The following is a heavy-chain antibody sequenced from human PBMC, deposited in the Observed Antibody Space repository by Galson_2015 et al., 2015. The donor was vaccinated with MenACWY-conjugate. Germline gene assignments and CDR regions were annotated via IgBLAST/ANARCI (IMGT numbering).Heavy chain of an antibody. Sequence: TLSLTCRVFGDAISSGNYYWTWIRQHPGKGLEWIAYIYESGSTQSSPSLESRVTISVDTSKNQVSLELRSVTAADTAVYYCARGVPVYNYFDPRGQGTLVTVSS. V-gene: IGHV4-31*03. J-gene: IGHJ5*02. CDR1: GDAISSGNYY. CDR3: ARGVPVYNYFDP. D-gene: IGHD5-24*01. CDR2: IYESGST.